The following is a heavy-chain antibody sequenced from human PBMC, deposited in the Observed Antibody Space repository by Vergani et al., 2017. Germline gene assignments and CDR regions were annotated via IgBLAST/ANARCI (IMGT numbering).Heavy chain of an antibody. CDR2: ISSSGTT. CDR1: DASIKSGGYY. V-gene: IGHV4-31*03. CDR3: ARGPTGTPRAYFQN. D-gene: IGHD1-1*01. J-gene: IGHJ1*01. Sequence: QVQLQHWGPGLVKPSQTLSLTCTVSDASIKSGGYYWNWIRQFPGSGLQWLGYISSSGTTYYNPSLKSRVFISGYTSKNQFSLNLTSVTAADTAVFYCARGPTGTPRAYFQNWGQGILVTVSA.